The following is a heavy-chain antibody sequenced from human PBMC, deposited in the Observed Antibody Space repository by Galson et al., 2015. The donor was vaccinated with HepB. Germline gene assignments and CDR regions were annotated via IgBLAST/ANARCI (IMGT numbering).Heavy chain of an antibody. V-gene: IGHV3-23*01. D-gene: IGHD2-21*02. CDR1: GFTFSLYA. Sequence: SLRLSCAASGFTFSLYAMTWVRQAPGTGLEWVASIRKSGDRTDYADSVKGRFTISRDNSKNTLYLQMNSLRAEDTALYYCARESMVTTRVDRFDPWGQRTLVTVSS. CDR3: ARESMVTTRVDRFDP. J-gene: IGHJ5*02. CDR2: IRKSGDRT.